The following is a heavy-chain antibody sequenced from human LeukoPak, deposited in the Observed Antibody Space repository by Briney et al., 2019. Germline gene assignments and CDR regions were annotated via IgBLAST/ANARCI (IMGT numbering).Heavy chain of an antibody. CDR1: GFTFDDYA. CDR2: ISWNSGSI. J-gene: IGHJ4*02. Sequence: GGSLRLSCAASGFTFDDYAMHWVRQAPGKGLEWVSGISWNSGSIGYADSVKGRFTISRDNSKSTLYLQMSSLTAEDTAIYYCAKPKYGAYGFDYWGLGTLVTVSS. D-gene: IGHD4-17*01. CDR3: AKPKYGAYGFDY. V-gene: IGHV3-9*01.